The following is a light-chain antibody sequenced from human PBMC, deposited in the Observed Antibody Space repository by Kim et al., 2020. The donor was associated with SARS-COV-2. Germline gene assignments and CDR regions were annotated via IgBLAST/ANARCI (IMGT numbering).Light chain of an antibody. Sequence: DIQMTQSPSSLSASVGDTVSITCQASQDITNYLNWYQQKPGKAPKLLIYDASNLDTGVPSRYSGSGSETFFPPPTSSLQPKNFEKNYCQNYFFLPATFGGGTKVDIK. J-gene: IGKJ4*01. CDR2: DAS. V-gene: IGKV1-33*01. CDR1: QDITNY. CDR3: QNYFFLPAT.